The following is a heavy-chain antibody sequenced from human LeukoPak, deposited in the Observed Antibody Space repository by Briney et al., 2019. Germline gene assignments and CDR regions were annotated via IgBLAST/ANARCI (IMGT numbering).Heavy chain of an antibody. D-gene: IGHD6-19*01. J-gene: IGHJ4*02. Sequence: GGSLRLSCAASGFTFSRYDMSWVRQAPGKGLEWVSVIYSGDSTYYADSVKGRFIISRDNSKNTVYLQMNSLRLEDTAVYDCTRDRAVADGRLYYGGQGTLVSVSS. V-gene: IGHV3-66*01. CDR1: GFTFSRYD. CDR3: TRDRAVADGRLYY. CDR2: IYSGDST.